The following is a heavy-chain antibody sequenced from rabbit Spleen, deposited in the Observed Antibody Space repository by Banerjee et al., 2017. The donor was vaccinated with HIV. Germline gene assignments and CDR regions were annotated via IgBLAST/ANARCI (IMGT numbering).Heavy chain of an antibody. CDR3: ARGVGANGFSL. J-gene: IGHJ4*01. Sequence: QEQLEESGGDLVKPEGSLTLTCTASGFSFSSGFWICWVRQAPGKGLEWIGCIYTGSSANTRYANWAKGRFTISKTSSTTVTLQMTSLTAADTATYFCARGVGANGFSLWGPGTLVTVS. D-gene: IGHD5-1*01. V-gene: IGHV1S45*01. CDR2: IYTGSSANT. CDR1: GFSFSSGFW.